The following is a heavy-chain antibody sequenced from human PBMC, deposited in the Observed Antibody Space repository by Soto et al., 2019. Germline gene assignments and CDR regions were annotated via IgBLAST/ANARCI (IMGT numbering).Heavy chain of an antibody. CDR3: AKGDQYGSGTMLDY. Sequence: EVQLLESGGGLAQPGGSLRLSCAASGFTFSSYGMTWVRQAPGKGLEWVSTISGSGGTTYYEDCVKGRLIISRDNSRDTLYLQMNSLKAEDTAIYYCAKGDQYGSGTMLDYWGQGTLVTVSS. CDR2: ISGSGGTT. D-gene: IGHD3-10*01. J-gene: IGHJ4*02. CDR1: GFTFSSYG. V-gene: IGHV3-23*01.